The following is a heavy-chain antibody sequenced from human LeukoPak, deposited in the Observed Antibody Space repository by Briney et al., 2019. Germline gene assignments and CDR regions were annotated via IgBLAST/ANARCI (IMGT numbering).Heavy chain of an antibody. Sequence: PGGSLRLSCAASGFTFSINYMSWVRQAPGKGLEWDSVIYSGSRTYYSDSVKGGFTISRDNSKNTLYLQMNSLRAEDTAVYYCASSKLGYCTNGVCYPFDYWGQGTLVTVSS. CDR2: IYSGSRT. CDR1: GFTFSINY. J-gene: IGHJ4*02. V-gene: IGHV3-66*02. D-gene: IGHD2-8*01. CDR3: ASSKLGYCTNGVCYPFDY.